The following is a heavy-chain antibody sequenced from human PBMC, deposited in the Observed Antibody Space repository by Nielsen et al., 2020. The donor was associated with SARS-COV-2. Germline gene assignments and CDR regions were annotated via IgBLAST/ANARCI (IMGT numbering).Heavy chain of an antibody. CDR1: GFTFDDYA. V-gene: IGHV3-9*01. D-gene: IGHD4-23*01. CDR2: ISWNSGSI. CDR3: ERDLPYGGPHDY. Sequence: GGSLRLSCAASGFTFDDYAMHWVRQAPGKGLEWVSGISWNSGSIAYADSVKGRFTISRDNAKSSLYLQMNSLRDEDTAVYFCERDLPYGGPHDYWGQGTLVTVSS. J-gene: IGHJ4*02.